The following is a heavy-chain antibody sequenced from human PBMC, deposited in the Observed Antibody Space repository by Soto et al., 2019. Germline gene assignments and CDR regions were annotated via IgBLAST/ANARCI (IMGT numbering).Heavy chain of an antibody. D-gene: IGHD6-6*01. V-gene: IGHV3-7*01. CDR1: GFTFSSYW. CDR3: ARDHYSSSGSSFDY. CDR2: IKRDGSEK. Sequence: QPGGSLRLSCAASGFTFSSYWMSWVRQAPGKGLEWVANIKRDGSEKYYVDSVKGRFTISRDNAKNSLYLQMNSLRAEDTAVYYCARDHYSSSGSSFDYWGQGTLVTVSS. J-gene: IGHJ4*02.